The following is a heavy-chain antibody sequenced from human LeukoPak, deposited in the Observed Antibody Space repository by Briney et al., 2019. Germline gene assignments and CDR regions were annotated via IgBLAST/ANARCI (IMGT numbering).Heavy chain of an antibody. CDR3: ARGFVAADGLYYFDY. D-gene: IGHD6-13*01. CDR1: GFTFSSYS. CDR2: ISSYNKYI. Sequence: GGSLRLSCAASGFTFSSYSMNWVRQAPGKGLEWVSSISSYNKYIYYADSIKGRFTVSRDNTQNSLYLQVNSLRAEDTAVYYCARGFVAADGLYYFDYWGQGTLVTVSS. J-gene: IGHJ4*02. V-gene: IGHV3-21*01.